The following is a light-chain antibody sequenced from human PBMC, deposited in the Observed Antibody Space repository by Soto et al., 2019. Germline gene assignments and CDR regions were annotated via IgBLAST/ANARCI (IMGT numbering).Light chain of an antibody. CDR3: MQALQTPLT. Sequence: DLVMTQSPLSLPVTPGEPASISCRSSQSLLHSNGYNYLDWYLQTPGQSPQLLIYLGSNRASGVPDRCSGSGSGTDFTLKISRVEAEDVGFYYCMQALQTPLTFGGGTKVEIK. V-gene: IGKV2-28*01. J-gene: IGKJ4*01. CDR2: LGS. CDR1: QSLLHSNGYNY.